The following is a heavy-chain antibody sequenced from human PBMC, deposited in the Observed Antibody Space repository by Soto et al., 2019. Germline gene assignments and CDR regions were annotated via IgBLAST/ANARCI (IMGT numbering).Heavy chain of an antibody. Sequence: PGGSLRLSCAASGFTFSNAWINWVRQAPGKGLEWVAVISYDGSNKYYADSVKGRFTISRDNSKNTLYLQMNSLRAEDTAVYYCAREFFLHSYGEGSDAFDIWGQGTMVTVSS. CDR1: GFTFSNAW. V-gene: IGHV3-30-3*01. D-gene: IGHD5-18*01. J-gene: IGHJ3*02. CDR2: ISYDGSNK. CDR3: AREFFLHSYGEGSDAFDI.